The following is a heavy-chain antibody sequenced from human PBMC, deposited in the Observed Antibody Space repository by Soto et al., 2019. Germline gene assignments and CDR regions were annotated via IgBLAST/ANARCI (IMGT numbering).Heavy chain of an antibody. V-gene: IGHV1-69*08. CDR3: AREVEDCSSTSCYVDY. Sequence: QVQLVQSGAEVKKPGSSVKVSCKASGGTFSSYTISWVRQAPGQGLEWMGRIIPILGIANYAQKFQGRVTITADKSTSTAYMELSSLRSEDTAVYYCAREVEDCSSTSCYVDYWGQGTLVTVSS. CDR2: IIPILGIA. J-gene: IGHJ4*02. D-gene: IGHD2-2*01. CDR1: GGTFSSYT.